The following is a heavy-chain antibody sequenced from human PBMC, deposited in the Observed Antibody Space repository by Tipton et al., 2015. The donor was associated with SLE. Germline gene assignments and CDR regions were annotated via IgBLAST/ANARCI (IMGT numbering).Heavy chain of an antibody. CDR3: ARVVNWDWYFDL. V-gene: IGHV4-34*01. D-gene: IGHD1-1*01. Sequence: AGLVKPSETLSLTCAVYGGSFSGYYWSWIRQPPGKGLEWIGEINHSGSTNYNPSLKSRVTISVDTSKNQFSLKLRSVTAADTAVYYCARVVNWDWYFDLWGRGTLVTVSS. CDR2: INHSGST. J-gene: IGHJ2*01. CDR1: GGSFSGYY.